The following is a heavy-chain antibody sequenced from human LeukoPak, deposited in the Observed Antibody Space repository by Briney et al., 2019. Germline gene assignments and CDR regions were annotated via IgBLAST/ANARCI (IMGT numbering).Heavy chain of an antibody. CDR3: ARSRDGYNIFAFDI. J-gene: IGHJ3*02. D-gene: IGHD5-24*01. CDR1: GYTFTGYY. CDR2: INPNSGGT. V-gene: IGHV1-2*02. Sequence: ASVTVSCKASGYTFTGYYMHWVRQAPGQGLEWMGWINPNSGGTNYAQKFQGRVTMTRDTSISTAYMELSRLRSDDTAVYYCARSRDGYNIFAFDIWGQGTMVTVSS.